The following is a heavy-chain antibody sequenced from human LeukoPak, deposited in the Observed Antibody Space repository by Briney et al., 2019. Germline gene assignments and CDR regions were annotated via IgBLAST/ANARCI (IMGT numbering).Heavy chain of an antibody. Sequence: RSLRLSCAASGFTFSSYAMHWVRQAPAKGLEWVAVISYDGSNKHYADSVRGRFTISRDNSKNTLFLQMNSLRAEDTAVYYCAKEETTVRTPGVDYWGQGALVTVSS. V-gene: IGHV3-30-3*01. CDR3: AKEETTVRTPGVDY. D-gene: IGHD4-23*01. CDR2: ISYDGSNK. CDR1: GFTFSSYA. J-gene: IGHJ4*02.